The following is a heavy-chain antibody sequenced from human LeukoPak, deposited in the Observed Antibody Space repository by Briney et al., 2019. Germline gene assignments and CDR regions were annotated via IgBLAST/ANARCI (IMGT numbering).Heavy chain of an antibody. CDR1: GYSFTSYW. D-gene: IGHD3-22*01. J-gene: IGHJ3*02. V-gene: IGHV5-51*01. Sequence: GESLKISCKGSGYSFTSYWIGWVRQMPGKGLEWMGIIYPGDSDTRYSPSFQGQVTISADKSISTAYLQWSSLKASDTAMYYCARPTNSSGYPDAFDIWGQGTMVTVSS. CDR2: IYPGDSDT. CDR3: ARPTNSSGYPDAFDI.